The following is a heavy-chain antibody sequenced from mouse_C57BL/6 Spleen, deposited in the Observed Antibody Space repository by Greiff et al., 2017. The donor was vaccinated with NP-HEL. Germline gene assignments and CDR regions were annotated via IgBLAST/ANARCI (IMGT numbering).Heavy chain of an antibody. D-gene: IGHD2-3*01. V-gene: IGHV5-4*01. CDR1: GFTFSSYA. J-gene: IGHJ4*01. Sequence: EVQGVESGGGLVKPGGSLKLSCAASGFTFSSYAMSWVRQTPEKRLEWVATISDGGSYTYYPDNVKGRFTISRDNAKNNLYLQMSHLKSEDTAMYYCARGDGPMDYWGQGTSVTVSS. CDR2: ISDGGSYT. CDR3: ARGDGPMDY.